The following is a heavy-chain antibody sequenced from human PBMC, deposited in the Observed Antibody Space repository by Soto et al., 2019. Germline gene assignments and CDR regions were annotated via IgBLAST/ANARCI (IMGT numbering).Heavy chain of an antibody. CDR2: ISTSGGTT. Sequence: GSLRLSWAASGFTFSNFDMSWVRQAPGKGLEWVSGISTSGGTTYYADSVKGRFTSSRDNSKNTLYLQMTSLRAEDTAVYYCATGTAAPAHWGQGTLVTVSS. J-gene: IGHJ1*01. CDR1: GFTFSNFD. CDR3: ATGTAAPAH. V-gene: IGHV3-23*01. D-gene: IGHD6-13*01.